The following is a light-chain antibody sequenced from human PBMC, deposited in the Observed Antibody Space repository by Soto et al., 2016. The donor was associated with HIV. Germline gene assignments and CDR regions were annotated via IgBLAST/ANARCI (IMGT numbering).Light chain of an antibody. CDR3: NSRDSSGNQWV. CDR1: SLRSYY. CDR2: DKN. J-gene: IGLJ3*02. Sequence: SSELTQDPAVSVALGQTVRITRQGDSLRSYYASWYQQKPGQAPVLVIYDKNNRPSGIPDRFSGSSSGNTGSLTITGTQAEDEADYYCNSRDSSGNQWVFGGGTKLTVL. V-gene: IGLV3-19*01.